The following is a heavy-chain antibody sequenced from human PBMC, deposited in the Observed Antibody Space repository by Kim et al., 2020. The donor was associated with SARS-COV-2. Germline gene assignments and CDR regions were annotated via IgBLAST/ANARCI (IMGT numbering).Heavy chain of an antibody. CDR2: YSNGKR. CDR3: AKGKGDY. Sequence: YSNGKRNYNPTLTSRVNMSVDPSKNQFSLKVTSVTAADTAVYYCAKGKGDYWGQGTLVTVSS. V-gene: IGHV4-59*09. J-gene: IGHJ4*02.